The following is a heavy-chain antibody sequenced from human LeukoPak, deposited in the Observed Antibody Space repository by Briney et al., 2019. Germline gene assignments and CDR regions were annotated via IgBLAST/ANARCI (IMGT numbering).Heavy chain of an antibody. Sequence: SGPTLVEPPRTLTLTCAFSGFSLPTDEVGVGWIRQPPGKALEWLAHHYWNDNKFYSPSLQSRLTITKDTSKNQVALTMTNVDPVDTATYYCAYQVYSSGWHPFAYWGQGILVAVAS. CDR2: HYWNDNK. CDR1: GFSLPTDEVG. V-gene: IGHV2-5*01. D-gene: IGHD6-25*01. CDR3: AYQVYSSGWHPFAY. J-gene: IGHJ4*02.